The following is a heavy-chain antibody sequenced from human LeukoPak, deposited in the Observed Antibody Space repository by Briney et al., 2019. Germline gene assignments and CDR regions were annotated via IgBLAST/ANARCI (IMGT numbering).Heavy chain of an antibody. CDR2: IIPIFGTA. D-gene: IGHD3-10*01. CDR1: GGTFSSYA. V-gene: IGHV1-69*05. CDR3: ARTKWFGELSH. Sequence: EASVKVSCKASGGTFSSYAISWVRQAPGQGLEWMGGIIPIFGTANYAQKFQGRVTITTDESTSTAYMELSSLRSEDTAVYYCARTKWFGELSHWGQGTLVTVSS. J-gene: IGHJ4*02.